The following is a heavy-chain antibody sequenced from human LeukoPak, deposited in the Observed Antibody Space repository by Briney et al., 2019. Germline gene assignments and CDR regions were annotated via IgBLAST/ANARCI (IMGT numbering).Heavy chain of an antibody. CDR3: ARGNHPKLGISLTYGMDV. CDR2: INHSGST. J-gene: IGHJ6*02. Sequence: SGTLSLTCAVYGGSFSGYYWSWIRQPPGKGLEWIGEINHSGSTNYNPSLKSRVTISVDTSKNQFSLKLSSVTAADTAVYYCARGNHPKLGISLTYGMDVWGQGTTVTVSS. V-gene: IGHV4-34*01. D-gene: IGHD7-27*01. CDR1: GGSFSGYY.